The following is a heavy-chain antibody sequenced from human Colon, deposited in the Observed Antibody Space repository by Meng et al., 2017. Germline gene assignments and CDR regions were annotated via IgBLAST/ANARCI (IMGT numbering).Heavy chain of an antibody. V-gene: IGHV4-34*01. CDR3: ARGPPRDLNYYYYGMDV. CDR1: GGSFSGYY. J-gene: IGHJ6*02. Sequence: SETLSLTCAVYGGSFSGYYWSWIRQPPGKGLEWIGEINPSGSTNYNPSLKSRVTISVDTSKNQFSLKLSSVTAADTAVYYCARGPPRDLNYYYYGMDVWGQGTTVTVSS. D-gene: IGHD1-14*01. CDR2: INPSGST.